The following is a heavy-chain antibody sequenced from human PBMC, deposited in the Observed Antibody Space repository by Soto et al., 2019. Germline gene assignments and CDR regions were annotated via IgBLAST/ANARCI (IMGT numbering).Heavy chain of an antibody. CDR1: GDTFSINT. V-gene: IGHV1-69*08. Sequence: QVQLVQSGAEVKKPGSSVKVSCKASGDTFSINTINWVRQAPGQGLEWMGRLIPILGVTNYAQKFQGRVTITADKSTSTAYMELSSLGSEDTAVYYCARDKEGNYYGSGSYHYYYFGMDVWGQGTTVTVSS. J-gene: IGHJ6*02. CDR3: ARDKEGNYYGSGSYHYYYFGMDV. CDR2: LIPILGVT. D-gene: IGHD3-10*01.